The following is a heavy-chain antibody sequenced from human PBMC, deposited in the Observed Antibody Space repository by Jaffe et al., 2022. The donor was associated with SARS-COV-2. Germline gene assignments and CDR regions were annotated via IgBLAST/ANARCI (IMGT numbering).Heavy chain of an antibody. Sequence: QVQLVESGGGVVQPGRSLRLSCAASGFTFSSYAMHWVRQAPGKGLEWVAVISYDGSNKYYADSVKGRFTISRDNSKNTLYLQMNSLRAEDTAVYYCAREWSHGGNSFDYWGQGTLVTVSS. V-gene: IGHV3-30-3*01. CDR1: GFTFSSYA. D-gene: IGHD2-15*01. J-gene: IGHJ4*02. CDR3: AREWSHGGNSFDY. CDR2: ISYDGSNK.